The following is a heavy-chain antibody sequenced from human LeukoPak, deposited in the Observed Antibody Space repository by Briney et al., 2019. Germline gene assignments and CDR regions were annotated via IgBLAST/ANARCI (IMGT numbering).Heavy chain of an antibody. J-gene: IGHJ6*03. V-gene: IGHV3-21*04. CDR3: ARVLSGRGSLYDYYYYMDV. D-gene: IGHD3-10*01. CDR1: GFTFSSYS. Sequence: GGSLRLSCAASGFTFSSYSIYWVRQAPGKGLEWVSSISSSSRYINYADSVKGRFTISRDNSKNTLYLQMNSLRAEDTAVYYCARVLSGRGSLYDYYYYMDVWGKGATVTISS. CDR2: ISSSSRYI.